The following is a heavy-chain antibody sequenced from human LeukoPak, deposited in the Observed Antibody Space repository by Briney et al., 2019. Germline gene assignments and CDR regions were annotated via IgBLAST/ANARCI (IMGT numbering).Heavy chain of an antibody. Sequence: ASVKVSCKASGYTFTGYYMHWERQAPGQGLEWMGWINPNSGGTNYAQKFQGRVTMTRDTSISTAYMELSRLRSDDTAVYYCASPTYPYCSGGSCPCEYWGQGTLVTVSS. D-gene: IGHD2-15*01. V-gene: IGHV1-2*02. CDR3: ASPTYPYCSGGSCPCEY. J-gene: IGHJ4*02. CDR1: GYTFTGYY. CDR2: INPNSGGT.